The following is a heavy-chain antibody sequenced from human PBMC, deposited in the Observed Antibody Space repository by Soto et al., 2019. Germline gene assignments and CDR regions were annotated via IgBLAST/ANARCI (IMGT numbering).Heavy chain of an antibody. CDR1: GASTSSYY. CDR2: IYYSGST. J-gene: IGHJ5*02. CDR3: ARQDFWSGYYVDWFDP. D-gene: IGHD3-3*01. V-gene: IGHV4-59*01. Sequence: SETLSLTCTVSGASTSSYYWTWIRQPPGKGLEWIGYIYYSGSTNYNPSLKSRVTISLDTSKNQFSLKLRFVTAADTAVYYCARQDFWSGYYVDWFDPWGQGTLVTVSS.